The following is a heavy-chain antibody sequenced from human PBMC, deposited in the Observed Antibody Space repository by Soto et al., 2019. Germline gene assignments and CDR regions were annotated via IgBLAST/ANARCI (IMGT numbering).Heavy chain of an antibody. CDR2: VSWNSGAK. V-gene: IGHV3-9*01. Sequence: GGSLRLSFLASGFSFDDFFMNWFRQRPGKGLEWVSSVSWNSGAKLYADSVKGRFAISRDSAKKSVYLQMNSLRPDDTAFYYCAKGVATAVPALDYWGQGTLVTVSS. CDR3: AKGVATAVPALDY. CDR1: GFSFDDFF. J-gene: IGHJ4*02. D-gene: IGHD2-21*02.